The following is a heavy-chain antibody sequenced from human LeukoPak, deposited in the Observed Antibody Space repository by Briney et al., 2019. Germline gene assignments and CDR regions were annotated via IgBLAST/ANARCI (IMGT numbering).Heavy chain of an antibody. CDR2: IKQDGSEK. D-gene: IGHD6-13*01. CDR1: GFTFSSYW. CDR3: ARDRVAAAGTNWFDP. Sequence: GGSLRLSCAASGFTFSSYWMSWVRQAPGMGLEWVANIKQDGSEKYYVGSVKGRFTISRDNAKNSLYLQMNSLRAEDTAVYYCARDRVAAAGTNWFDPWGQGTPVTVSS. J-gene: IGHJ5*02. V-gene: IGHV3-7*03.